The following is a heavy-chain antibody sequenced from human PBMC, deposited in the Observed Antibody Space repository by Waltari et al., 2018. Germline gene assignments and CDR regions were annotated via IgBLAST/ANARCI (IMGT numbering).Heavy chain of an antibody. V-gene: IGHV3-15*01. Sequence: EVQLVESGGGLVEPGGSVRLSWSGSGFTFSTAVVHWVRQAPGKGLEWVCRIKSKINGGTTEYGAPVNGRFTISRDDSKNTVYLQMNSLKTEDTGVYYCGDFTAFDFWGQGSLVTVSS. J-gene: IGHJ4*02. CDR3: GDFTAFDF. CDR2: IKSKINGGTT. D-gene: IGHD2-8*02. CDR1: GFTFSTAV.